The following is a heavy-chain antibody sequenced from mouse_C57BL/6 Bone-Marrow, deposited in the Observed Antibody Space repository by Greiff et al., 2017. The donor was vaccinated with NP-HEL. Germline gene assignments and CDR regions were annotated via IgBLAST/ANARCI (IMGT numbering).Heavy chain of an antibody. CDR2: IDPGSGST. CDR1: GYTFTSYW. CDR3: ARGIYYGY. Sequence: QVQLQQPGAELVMPGASVKLSCKASGYTFTSYWMHWVKQRPGQGLEWIGEIDPGSGSTNYNEKFKSKATLTVDTSSSTAYMQLSSLTSEDSAVYYCARGIYYGYWGQGTTLTVSS. V-gene: IGHV1-55*01. J-gene: IGHJ2*01.